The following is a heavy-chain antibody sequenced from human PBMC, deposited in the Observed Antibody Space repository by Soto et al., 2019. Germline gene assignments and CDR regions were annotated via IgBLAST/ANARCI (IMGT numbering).Heavy chain of an antibody. D-gene: IGHD4-17*01. CDR2: IYYSGRT. J-gene: IGHJ4*02. CDR3: ARVGGDDLGDSGGFDG. Sequence: PSETLSLTCTVSGVSIRDYFRTWIRQPPGKGLEWIGYIYYSGRTNYNPSLKSRVSISVDTSKNHFSLQLRSVTAADTAVYYCARVGGDDLGDSGGFDGWGQGTLVTVS. V-gene: IGHV4-59*01. CDR1: GVSIRDYF.